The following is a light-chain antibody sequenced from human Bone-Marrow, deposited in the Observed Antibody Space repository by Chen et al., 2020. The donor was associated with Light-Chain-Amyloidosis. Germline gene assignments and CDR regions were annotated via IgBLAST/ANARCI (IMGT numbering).Light chain of an antibody. J-gene: IGLJ2*01. CDR1: DLPTKY. CDR2: RDT. CDR3: QSADSSGTYEVI. V-gene: IGLV3-25*03. Sequence: SYELTQPPSVSVSPGQTSSITCSGDDLPTKYAYWYQQKPGQAPVLVIHRDTERPSGSSERFAGSSSGTTATLTISGVQAEDEDDYHCQSADSSGTYEVIFGGGTKLTVL.